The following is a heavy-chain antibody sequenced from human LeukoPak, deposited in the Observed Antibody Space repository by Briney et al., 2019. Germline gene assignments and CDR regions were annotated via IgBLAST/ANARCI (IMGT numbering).Heavy chain of an antibody. CDR3: AKEGYGGNGDNIY. J-gene: IGHJ4*02. CDR2: IKTDGSDM. Sequence: GGSLRLSCAAAGFTFSNYWMHWVRQAPGKGLVWVAAIKTDGSDMQYADSVKGRFTISRDNSKNTLYLQMNSLRAEDTAVYYCAKEGYGGNGDNIYWGQGTLVTVSS. D-gene: IGHD4-23*01. CDR1: GFTFSNYW. V-gene: IGHV3-74*03.